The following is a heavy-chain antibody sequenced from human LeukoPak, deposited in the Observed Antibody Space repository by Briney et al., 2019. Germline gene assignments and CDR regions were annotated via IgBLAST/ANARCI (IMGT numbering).Heavy chain of an antibody. CDR2: ISGSGGST. V-gene: IGHV3-23*01. CDR3: AKDGGYYDSSGFGDFDH. CDR1: GFTFSSYA. Sequence: GRSLRLSCAASGFTFSSYAMSWVRQAPGKGLEWVSAISGSGGSTYYADSVKGRFTISRDNSKNTLYLQMNSLRAEDTAVYYCAKDGGYYDSSGFGDFDHWGQGTLVTVSS. J-gene: IGHJ4*02. D-gene: IGHD3-22*01.